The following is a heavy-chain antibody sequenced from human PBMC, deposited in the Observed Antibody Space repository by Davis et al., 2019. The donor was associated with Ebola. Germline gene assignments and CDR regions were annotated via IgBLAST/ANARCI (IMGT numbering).Heavy chain of an antibody. CDR3: ARDLATAGYNYYMDV. J-gene: IGHJ6*03. CDR1: GYRFTDYH. D-gene: IGHD6-13*01. V-gene: IGHV1-2*02. CDR2: INPKSGAT. Sequence: ASVKVSCKASGYRFTDYHVHWVRQAPGQGFEWMGWINPKSGATYYAQKFQDRVTMTRDTSIRIVYMELSSLRPDDTAVYYCARDLATAGYNYYMDVWGKGTTVTVAS.